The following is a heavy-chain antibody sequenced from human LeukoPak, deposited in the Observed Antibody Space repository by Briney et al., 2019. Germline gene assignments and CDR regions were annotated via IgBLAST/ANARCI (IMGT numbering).Heavy chain of an antibody. J-gene: IGHJ4*02. CDR2: INPNSGGT. V-gene: IGHV1-2*02. CDR1: GYTFTSYY. D-gene: IGHD2-15*01. CDR3: ARTTPLNDY. Sequence: GXSVXXSXXASGYTFTSYYMHWVRQAPGQGREGMGWINPNSGGTNYAQKFQGRVTMTRDTSISTAYMELSRLRSDDTAVYYCARTTPLNDYWGQGTLVTVSS.